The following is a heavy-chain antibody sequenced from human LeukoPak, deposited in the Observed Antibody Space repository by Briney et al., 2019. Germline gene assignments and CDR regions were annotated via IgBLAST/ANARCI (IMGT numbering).Heavy chain of an antibody. CDR1: GVSISNYD. J-gene: IGHJ3*02. CDR2: IYNSGST. D-gene: IGHD4-17*01. Sequence: SETLSLTCTVFGVSISNYDWSWIRQPPGKGLEWIGYIYNSGSTNYNPSLKSRVTISVDTSKNQFSLKLSSVTAADTAVYYCARAFPFDDYGDPDAFDIWGQGTMVTVSS. CDR3: ARAFPFDDYGDPDAFDI. V-gene: IGHV4-59*01.